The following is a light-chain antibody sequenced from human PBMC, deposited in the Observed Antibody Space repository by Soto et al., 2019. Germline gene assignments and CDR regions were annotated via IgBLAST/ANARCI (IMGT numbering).Light chain of an antibody. CDR1: QSISSNY. CDR3: QQYGYPQLT. CDR2: GAS. J-gene: IGKJ4*01. Sequence: EIVLTQSPGTLSLSPGETVTLSCRASQSISSNYVAWFQHKPGQAPRLLIYGASSRAPGIPERFSGSGSGTDFSLTINRLEPEDSAVFYCQQYGYPQLTFGGATKVEIK. V-gene: IGKV3-20*01.